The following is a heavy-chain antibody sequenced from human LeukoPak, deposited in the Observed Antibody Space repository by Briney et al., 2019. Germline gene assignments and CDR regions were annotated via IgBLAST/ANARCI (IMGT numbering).Heavy chain of an antibody. CDR2: ISGSGGST. Sequence: GGSLRLSCAASGFTFSSYAMSWVRQAPGKGLEWVSAISGSGGSTYYADSVKGRFTISRDNSKNTLYLQMNSLRGEDTAVYYCAKDPNPFYDFWSGYKWGQGTLVTVSS. CDR3: AKDPNPFYDFWSGYK. J-gene: IGHJ4*02. V-gene: IGHV3-23*01. CDR1: GFTFSSYA. D-gene: IGHD3-3*01.